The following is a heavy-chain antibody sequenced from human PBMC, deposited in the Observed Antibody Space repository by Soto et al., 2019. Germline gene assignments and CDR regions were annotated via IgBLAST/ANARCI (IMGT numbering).Heavy chain of an antibody. CDR3: AKDRSYGVVPNWLDS. CDR1: GFTFSSYG. V-gene: IGHV3-30*18. CDR2: ISDDGNRK. J-gene: IGHJ5*01. Sequence: QVQLVESGGGVVQPGRSLRLSCGASGFTFSSYGMHWVRQAPGKGLEWVAAISDDGNRKDYADSVKGRFIISRDSSMNTLHLQMDTLRPEDTAGYDCAKDRSYGVVPNWLDSWGQGTTVTVSS. D-gene: IGHD3-3*01.